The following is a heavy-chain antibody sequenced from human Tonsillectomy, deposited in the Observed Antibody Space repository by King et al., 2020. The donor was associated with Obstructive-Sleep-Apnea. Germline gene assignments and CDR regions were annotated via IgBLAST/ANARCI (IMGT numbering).Heavy chain of an antibody. J-gene: IGHJ4*02. CDR2: IYYSGST. D-gene: IGHD3-22*01. CDR1: GGSISSSSYY. V-gene: IGHV4-39*07. Sequence: QLQESGPGLVKPSETLSLTCTVSGGSISSSSYYWGWIRQPPGKGLEWIGSIYYSGSTYYNPSLKSRVTISVDTSKNQFSLKLRSGTAADTAVYYCATTDRDYYDSSGTPSFDYWGQGTLVTVSS. CDR3: ATTDRDYYDSSGTPSFDY.